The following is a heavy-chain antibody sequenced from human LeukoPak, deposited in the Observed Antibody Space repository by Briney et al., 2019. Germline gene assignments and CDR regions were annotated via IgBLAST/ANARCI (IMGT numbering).Heavy chain of an antibody. CDR3: AKQYPAVAVDYYYYYGMDV. CDR2: ISGSGGST. D-gene: IGHD6-19*01. V-gene: IGHV3-23*01. CDR1: GFTFSTFA. Sequence: GGSLRLSCAASGFTFSTFAMSWVRQAPGQGPEWVSAISGSGGSTYYADSVKGRFTISRDNSKNTLYLQMNSLRAEDTAVYYCAKQYPAVAVDYYYYYGMDVWGQGTTVTVSS. J-gene: IGHJ6*02.